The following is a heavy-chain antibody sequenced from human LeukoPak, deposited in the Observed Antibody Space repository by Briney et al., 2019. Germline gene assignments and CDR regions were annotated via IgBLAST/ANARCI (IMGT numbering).Heavy chain of an antibody. V-gene: IGHV4-34*01. CDR2: INHSGST. J-gene: IGHJ4*02. D-gene: IGHD3-22*01. CDR3: ARLGYYYDSSGYYYRIFDY. Sequence: KPSETLSLTCAVYGGSFSDYYWSWIRQPPEKGLEWIGEINHSGSTNYNPSLKSRVTISVDTSKNQFSLKLSSVTAADTVVYYCARLGYYYDSSGYYYRIFDYWGQGTLVTVSS. CDR1: GGSFSDYY.